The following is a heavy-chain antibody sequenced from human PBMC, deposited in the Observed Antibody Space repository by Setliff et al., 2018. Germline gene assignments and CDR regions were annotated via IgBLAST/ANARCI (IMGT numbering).Heavy chain of an antibody. CDR3: ARDRRGGYGAINWFDP. J-gene: IGHJ5*02. V-gene: IGHV4-34*01. D-gene: IGHD3-16*01. Sequence: SETLSLTCAVYSGSFSGYYWSWIRQPPGKGLEWIGEINHSGNTNYNPSLKSRVTISVDTSKNQISLKLSSVTAADTAVYYCARDRRGGYGAINWFDPWGQGTLVTVSS. CDR2: INHSGNT. CDR1: SGSFSGYY.